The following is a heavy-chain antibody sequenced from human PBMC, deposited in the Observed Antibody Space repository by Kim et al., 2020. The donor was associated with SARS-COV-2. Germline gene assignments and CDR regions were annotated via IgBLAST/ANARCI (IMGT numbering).Heavy chain of an antibody. J-gene: IGHJ6*02. V-gene: IGHV1-18*04. CDR3: ARAGGLLWFGELFDGMDV. Sequence: ASVKVSCKASGYTFTSYGISWVRQAPGQGLEWMGWISAYNGNTNYAQKLQGRVTMTTDTSTSTAYMELRSLRSDDTAVYYCARAGGLLWFGELFDGMDVWGQGTTVTVSS. D-gene: IGHD3-10*01. CDR2: ISAYNGNT. CDR1: GYTFTSYG.